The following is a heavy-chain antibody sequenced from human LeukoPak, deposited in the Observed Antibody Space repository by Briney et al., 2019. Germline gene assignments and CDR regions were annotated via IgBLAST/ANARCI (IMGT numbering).Heavy chain of an antibody. Sequence: SETLSLTCAVYGDFFSGYYWSWIRQPAGKGLEWIGRIYTSGSTNYNPSLKSRVTISVDTSKNQFSLKLSSVTAADTAVYYCARERVWRYCGGDSCGWFDPWGQGTLVTVSS. D-gene: IGHD2-21*02. CDR2: IYTSGST. CDR1: GDFFSGYY. J-gene: IGHJ5*02. CDR3: ARERVWRYCGGDSCGWFDP. V-gene: IGHV4-4*07.